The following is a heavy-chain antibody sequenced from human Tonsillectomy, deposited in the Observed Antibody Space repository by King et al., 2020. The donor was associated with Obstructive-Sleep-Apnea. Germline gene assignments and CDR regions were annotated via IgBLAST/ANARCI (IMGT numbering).Heavy chain of an antibody. Sequence: VQLVESGGVVVQPGGSLRLSCAASGFTFDDYTMHWVRQAPGKGLEWVSLISWDGGSTYYADSVKGRFTISRDNSKNSLYLQMNSLRTEDTALYYCAKAYCGGDCPFYDYWGQGTLVTVSS. CDR3: AKAYCGGDCPFYDY. J-gene: IGHJ4*02. V-gene: IGHV3-43*01. D-gene: IGHD2-21*02. CDR2: ISWDGGST. CDR1: GFTFDDYT.